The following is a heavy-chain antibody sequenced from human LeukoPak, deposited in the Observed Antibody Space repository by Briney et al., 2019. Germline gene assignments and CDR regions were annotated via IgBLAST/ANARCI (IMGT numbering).Heavy chain of an antibody. CDR3: ARDVGGSGTYFDY. CDR1: GLTFSSHW. D-gene: IGHD3-10*01. J-gene: IGHJ4*02. CDR2: ISSSGTI. Sequence: GGSLRLSCAASGLTFSSHWMHWVRQAPGKGLEWVSYISSSGTIQYADSVRGRFSISRDNAANSLYLQVNSLRAEDTAMYYCARDVGGSGTYFDYWGQGTLVAVSP. V-gene: IGHV3-69-1*01.